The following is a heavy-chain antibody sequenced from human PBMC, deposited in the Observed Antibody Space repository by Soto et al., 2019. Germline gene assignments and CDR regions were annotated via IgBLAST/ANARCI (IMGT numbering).Heavy chain of an antibody. J-gene: IGHJ3*02. CDR2: IKQDGSEK. CDR3: ARVAQRQWLALDAFDI. V-gene: IGHV3-7*01. Sequence: GGSLRLSCAASGFTFSSYWMSWVRQAPGKGLEWVANIKQDGSEKYYVDSVKGRFTISRDNAKNSLYLQMNSLRAEDTAVYYCARVAQRQWLALDAFDIWGQGTMVTVSS. D-gene: IGHD6-19*01. CDR1: GFTFSSYW.